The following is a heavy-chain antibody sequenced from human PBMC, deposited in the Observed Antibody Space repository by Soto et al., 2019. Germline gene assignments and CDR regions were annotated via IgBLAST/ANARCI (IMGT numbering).Heavy chain of an antibody. D-gene: IGHD2-15*01. CDR1: GFTFSDFF. CDR3: ARDGSGGDCSGGKCYYFDY. V-gene: IGHV3-11*01. J-gene: IGHJ4*02. CDR2: ISGSGSTI. Sequence: QVQVVESGGGLVKPGGSLRLSCAASGFTFSDFFMSWVRQAPGKGLEWIAYISGSGSTIRYADSVKGRITISRDNAKNSVSLQMNSLRAEDTAVYYCARDGSGGDCSGGKCYYFDYWGLGTLVTVSS.